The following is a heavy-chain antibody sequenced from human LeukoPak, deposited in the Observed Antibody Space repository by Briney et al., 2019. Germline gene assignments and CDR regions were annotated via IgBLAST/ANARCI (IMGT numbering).Heavy chain of an antibody. CDR1: RFTFSIYW. J-gene: IGHJ4*02. CDR3: ARVDWYKFDY. V-gene: IGHV3-7*02. D-gene: IGHD3-9*01. CDR2: INQDGSEK. Sequence: GGSLRLSCAASRFTFSIYWMSWVRQAPGKGLEWVANINQDGSEKYYVDSVKGRFTISRDNAKNSLYLQMNSLRAEDTAVYYCARVDWYKFDYWGQGTLVTVSS.